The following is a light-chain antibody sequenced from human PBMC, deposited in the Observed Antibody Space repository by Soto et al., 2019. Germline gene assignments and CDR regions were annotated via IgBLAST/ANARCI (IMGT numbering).Light chain of an antibody. CDR2: DAS. CDR3: PQSYSTPLT. J-gene: IGKJ4*01. V-gene: IGKV1-5*01. Sequence: DIQRPHPPSTLSASVGDIVTINGRASQSISSWLAWYQQKPGKAPKLLIYDASSLESGVPSRFSGSGSGIEFTLSISILQPEHFATYYCPQSYSTPLTFAGGTKVDI. CDR1: QSISSW.